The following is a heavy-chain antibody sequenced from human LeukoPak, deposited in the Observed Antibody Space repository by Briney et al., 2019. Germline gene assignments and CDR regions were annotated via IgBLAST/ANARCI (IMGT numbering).Heavy chain of an antibody. CDR1: GYTFTSYD. Sequence: ASVKVSCKASGYTFTSYDINWVRQATGQGLEWMGWMNPNSGNTGYAQKFQGRVTITRNTSISTAYMELSSLRSEDTAVYYCAREDRGIEYSSSREGCGFDPWGQGTLVTVSS. V-gene: IGHV1-8*03. CDR3: AREDRGIEYSSSREGCGFDP. D-gene: IGHD6-6*01. J-gene: IGHJ5*02. CDR2: MNPNSGNT.